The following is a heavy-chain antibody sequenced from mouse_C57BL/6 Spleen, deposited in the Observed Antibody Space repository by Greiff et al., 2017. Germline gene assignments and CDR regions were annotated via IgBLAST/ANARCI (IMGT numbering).Heavy chain of an antibody. Sequence: VQLQQPGTELVKPGASVKLSCKASGYTFTSYWMHWVKQRPGQGLVWIGNINPTNGGTNYNEKFKSKATLTVDKSSSTAYMQLSSLTSEDSAVYYCARKENWYPYAMDYWGQGTSVTVSS. CDR3: ARKENWYPYAMDY. CDR2: INPTNGGT. J-gene: IGHJ4*01. V-gene: IGHV1-53*01. D-gene: IGHD4-1*01. CDR1: GYTFTSYW.